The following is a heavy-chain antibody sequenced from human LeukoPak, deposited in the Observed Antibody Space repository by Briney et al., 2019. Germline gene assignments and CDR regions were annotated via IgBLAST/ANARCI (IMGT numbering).Heavy chain of an antibody. J-gene: IGHJ4*02. V-gene: IGHV1-2*02. Sequence: GPSVDVFCKACGYTFTGCYMLGVRQPPGQGLEGRVGINPNSGGTNYAQKSQSRVTMARDTSISTAYMELSRLRSDHTDVYYCASGRDNTTSPAIDSWGQGTLVTVSS. CDR1: GYTFTGCY. CDR2: INPNSGGT. D-gene: IGHD2-2*01. CDR3: ASGRDNTTSPAIDS.